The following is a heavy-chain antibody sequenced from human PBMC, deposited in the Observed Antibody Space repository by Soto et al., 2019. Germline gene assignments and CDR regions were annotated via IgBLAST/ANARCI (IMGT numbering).Heavy chain of an antibody. Sequence: EVQLVESGGGLVQPGGSLRLSCAASGFTVSSNYMSWVRQAPGKGLEWVSVIYSGGSTYYADSVKGRFTISRDNSKNTLYLKMNSLRAEDTAVYYCARDRRTPDGMDVWGQGTTVTVSS. CDR2: IYSGGST. D-gene: IGHD1-7*01. CDR1: GFTVSSNY. J-gene: IGHJ6*02. V-gene: IGHV3-66*01. CDR3: ARDRRTPDGMDV.